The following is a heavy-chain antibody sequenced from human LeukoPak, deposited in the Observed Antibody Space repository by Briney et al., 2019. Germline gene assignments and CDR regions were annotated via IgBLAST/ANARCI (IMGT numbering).Heavy chain of an antibody. CDR1: GYTFSDYY. V-gene: IGHV1-2*02. Sequence: ASVKVSCMASGYTFSDYYMHWVRQAPGQGLEWMGWINPNSGGTNYVQKFQGRVTMTRDTSISTAYMEVSRLRSDDTAVYYCARADGSAWPTGEFDYWGQGTLVTVSS. CDR3: ARADGSAWPTGEFDY. CDR2: INPNSGGT. J-gene: IGHJ4*02. D-gene: IGHD6-19*01.